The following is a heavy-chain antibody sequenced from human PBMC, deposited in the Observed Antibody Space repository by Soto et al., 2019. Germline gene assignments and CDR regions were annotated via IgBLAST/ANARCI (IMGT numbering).Heavy chain of an antibody. CDR2: IIPILGIA. D-gene: IGHD1-1*01. CDR3: ARDLDAGETGAPGDY. J-gene: IGHJ4*02. Sequence: QVQLVQSGAEVKKPGSSVKVSCKASGGTFSSYTISWVRQAPGQGLEWMGRIIPILGIANYAQKFQGRVTITADKATSTAYMELSRLSSEDTAVYYCARDLDAGETGAPGDYWGQGTLVTVSS. V-gene: IGHV1-69*08. CDR1: GGTFSSYT.